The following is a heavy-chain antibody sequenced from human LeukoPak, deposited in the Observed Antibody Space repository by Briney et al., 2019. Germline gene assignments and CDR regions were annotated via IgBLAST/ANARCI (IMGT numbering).Heavy chain of an antibody. Sequence: GGSLRLSCAASGFTFSSYSMNWVRQAPGKGLEWVSSISSSSSYIYYADSVKGRFTISRDNSKNTLYLQMNSLRAEDTAVYYCAKVRLRYCSSTSCYYFDYWGQGTLVTVSS. CDR2: ISSSSSYI. V-gene: IGHV3-21*04. J-gene: IGHJ4*02. CDR3: AKVRLRYCSSTSCYYFDY. D-gene: IGHD2-2*01. CDR1: GFTFSSYS.